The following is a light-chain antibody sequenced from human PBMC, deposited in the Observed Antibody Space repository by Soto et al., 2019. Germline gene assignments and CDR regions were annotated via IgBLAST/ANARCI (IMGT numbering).Light chain of an antibody. V-gene: IGKV3-20*01. CDR3: QHYGSSTWT. J-gene: IGKJ1*01. CDR2: GAS. CDR1: QSVSSSY. Sequence: EIVLTQSPGTLSLYPGERATLSCRASQSVSSSYLAWYQQKPGQAPGLLIYGASSRATGIPDRFSGSGSGTDFTLTISRLEPEDFAVYYCQHYGSSTWTFGQGTKVEIK.